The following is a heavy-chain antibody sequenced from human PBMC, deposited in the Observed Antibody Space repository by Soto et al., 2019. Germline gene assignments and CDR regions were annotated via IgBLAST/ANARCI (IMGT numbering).Heavy chain of an antibody. V-gene: IGHV4-31*02. CDR1: GDSIRCDSVSRRGYY. CDR2: INYSGNA. D-gene: IGHD2-2*01. J-gene: IGHJ4*02. Sequence: QVQLQESGPGLVKPSQTLSLTCTVSGDSIRCDSVSRRGYYWSWIRQHPGKGLEWIGYINYSGNAYYSPSLTSRVTISVDTSKNQCSLTLTSVTAADTAVYYWARTAVPATMRYFDSWGQDPLVIVSS. CDR3: ARTAVPATMRYFDS.